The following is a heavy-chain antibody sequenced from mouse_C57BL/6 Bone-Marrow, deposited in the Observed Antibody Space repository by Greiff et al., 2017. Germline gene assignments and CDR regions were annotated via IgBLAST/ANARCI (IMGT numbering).Heavy chain of an antibody. CDR2: IDPANGNT. J-gene: IGHJ2*01. V-gene: IGHV14-3*01. CDR3: ARSTVTTEYYFDY. D-gene: IGHD2-12*01. CDR1: GFNIKNTY. Sequence: EVQLVESVAELVRPGASVKLSCTASGFNIKNTYMHWVKQRPEQGLEWIGRIDPANGNTKYAPKFQGKATITADTSSNTAYLQLSSLTSEDTAIYYCARSTVTTEYYFDYWGQGTTLTVSS.